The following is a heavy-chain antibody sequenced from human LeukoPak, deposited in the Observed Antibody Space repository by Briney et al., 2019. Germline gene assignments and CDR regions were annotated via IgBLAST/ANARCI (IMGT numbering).Heavy chain of an antibody. CDR1: GFTFSNAW. V-gene: IGHV3-21*01. D-gene: IGHD5-12*01. CDR3: AVATTVDYYYYMDV. J-gene: IGHJ6*03. CDR2: ISSSSSYI. Sequence: GGSLRLSCAASGFTFSNAWMNWVRQAPGKGLEWVSSISSSSSYIYYADSVKGRFTISRDNAKNSLYLQMNSLRAEDTAVYYCAVATTVDYYYYMDVWGKGTTVTISS.